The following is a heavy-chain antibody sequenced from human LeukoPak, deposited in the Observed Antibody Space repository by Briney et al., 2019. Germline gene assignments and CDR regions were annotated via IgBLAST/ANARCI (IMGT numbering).Heavy chain of an antibody. V-gene: IGHV3-30-3*01. CDR2: ISYDGSNK. CDR3: ASSYSYGYENWFDP. J-gene: IGHJ5*02. Sequence: HPGGSLRLSCAASGFTFSSYAMHWVRQAPGKGLEWVAVISYDGSNKYYADSVKGRFTISRDNSKNTLYLQMNSLRAEDTAVYYCASSYSYGYENWFDPWGQGTLVTVSS. CDR1: GFTFSSYA. D-gene: IGHD5-18*01.